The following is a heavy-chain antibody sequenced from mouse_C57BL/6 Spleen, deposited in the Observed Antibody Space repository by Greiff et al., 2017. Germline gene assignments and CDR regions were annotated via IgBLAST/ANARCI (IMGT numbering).Heavy chain of an antibody. CDR3: ARSPFCYGHCDY. Sequence: EVQLQQSGPELVKPGASVKISCKASGYTFTDYYMNWVKQSHGKSLEWIGDINPNNGGTSYNQKFKGKATLTVDKSSSTAYMELLSLTSEYSAVYYCARSPFCYGHCDYWGQGTTLTVSS. CDR2: INPNNGGT. V-gene: IGHV1-26*01. D-gene: IGHD2-1*01. J-gene: IGHJ2*01. CDR1: GYTFTDYY.